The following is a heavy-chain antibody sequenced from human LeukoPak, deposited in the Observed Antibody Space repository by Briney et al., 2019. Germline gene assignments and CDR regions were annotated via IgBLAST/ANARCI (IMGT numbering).Heavy chain of an antibody. CDR1: GGSVSSGSYY. J-gene: IGHJ3*02. CDR3: AGSVIPGDAFDI. V-gene: IGHV4-61*01. D-gene: IGHD3-16*02. Sequence: PSETLSLTCTVSGGSVSSGSYYWSWIRQPPGKGLEWIGYIYYSGSTNYNPSLKSRVTISVDTSKNQFSLKLSSVTAADTAVYYCAGSVIPGDAFDIWGQGTMVTVSS. CDR2: IYYSGST.